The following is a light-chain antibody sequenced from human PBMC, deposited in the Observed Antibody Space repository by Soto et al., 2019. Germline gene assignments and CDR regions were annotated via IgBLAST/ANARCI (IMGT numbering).Light chain of an antibody. Sequence: QTVVTQEPSLTVSPGGTVTLTCASNTGTVTSGSYANWFQQKPGQAPRALICNTDNKYSWTPARFSGSLLGGKAALTLSDVQPEDEADYYCLLFCGGPQPLVFGGGTKVTVL. CDR2: NTD. CDR1: TGTVTSGSY. J-gene: IGLJ2*01. V-gene: IGLV7-43*01. CDR3: LLFCGGPQPLV.